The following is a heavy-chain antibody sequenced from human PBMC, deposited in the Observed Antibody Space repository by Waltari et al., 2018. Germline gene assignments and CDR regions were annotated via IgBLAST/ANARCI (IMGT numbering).Heavy chain of an antibody. CDR2: VSASSGRT. Sequence: EIQLVESGGGLVQPGGSLRLSCAASGFTFSSYAMRWVRQAPGKGLEWVSGVSASSGRTYYADSVKGRFTISRDNSKNTLYLQMGSLRAGDTAVYYCAKSFGGDYYFYGMDVWGQGTTVTVSS. CDR3: AKSFGGDYYFYGMDV. D-gene: IGHD3-16*01. CDR1: GFTFSSYA. V-gene: IGHV3-23*04. J-gene: IGHJ6*02.